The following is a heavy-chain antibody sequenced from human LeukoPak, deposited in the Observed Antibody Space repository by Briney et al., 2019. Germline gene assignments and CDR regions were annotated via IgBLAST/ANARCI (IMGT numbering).Heavy chain of an antibody. Sequence: SETLSLTCTVSGGSIGSYYWSWIRQPPGKGLEWIGYIYYSGSTNYNPSLKSRVTISVDTPKNQVSLKLSSVTAADTAVYYCARLSYYDSSGYYYDSAFDIWGQGTMVTVSS. CDR2: IYYSGST. D-gene: IGHD3-22*01. V-gene: IGHV4-59*01. J-gene: IGHJ3*02. CDR3: ARLSYYDSSGYYYDSAFDI. CDR1: GGSIGSYY.